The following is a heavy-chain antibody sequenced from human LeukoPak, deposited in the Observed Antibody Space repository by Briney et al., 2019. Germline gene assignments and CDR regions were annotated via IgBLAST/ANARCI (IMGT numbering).Heavy chain of an antibody. J-gene: IGHJ4*02. V-gene: IGHV4-39*01. D-gene: IGHD2-21*01. Sequence: SETLSLTCSVSGGSISSSSYYWGWIRQPPGKGLEWIGSIYNSGSTYYNPSLKSRVTVSVDRTKNQFPLKLNSVTAAGTAVYYCARHVASYDFDYWGQGTLVTVSS. CDR3: ARHVASYDFDY. CDR1: GGSISSSSYY. CDR2: IYNSGST.